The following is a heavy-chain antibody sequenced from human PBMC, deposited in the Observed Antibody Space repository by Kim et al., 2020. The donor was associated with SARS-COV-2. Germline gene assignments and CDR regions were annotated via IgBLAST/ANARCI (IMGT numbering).Heavy chain of an antibody. CDR2: MLKNENI. CDR3: ARDGVGVGPGDAFDL. CDR1: GFSLTGYS. V-gene: IGHV3-48*02. D-gene: IGHD1-26*01. J-gene: IGHJ3*01. Sequence: GGSLRLSCAASGFSLTGYSLNWVRQAPGKGLEWISFMLKNENIFYADSVKGRFTISRDDDTNSLYLQMNSLRDEDTAVYYCARDGVGVGPGDAFDLWDQGTMVTVSS.